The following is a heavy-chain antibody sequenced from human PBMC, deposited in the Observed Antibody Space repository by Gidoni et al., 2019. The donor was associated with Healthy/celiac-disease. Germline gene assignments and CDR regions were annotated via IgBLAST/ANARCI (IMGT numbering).Heavy chain of an antibody. CDR1: VGSISSSNW. J-gene: IGHJ3*02. D-gene: IGHD3-22*01. Sequence: QLPLPESGPGLVQPSGPLSLTCSVSVGSISSSNWWSWVRQPPGKGLEWIGEIYHSGSTNYNPSLKSRVTISVDKSKNQFSLKLSSVTAADTAVYYGARGRNYYDSSDAFDIWGQGTMVTVSS. V-gene: IGHV4-4*02. CDR3: ARGRNYYDSSDAFDI. CDR2: IYHSGST.